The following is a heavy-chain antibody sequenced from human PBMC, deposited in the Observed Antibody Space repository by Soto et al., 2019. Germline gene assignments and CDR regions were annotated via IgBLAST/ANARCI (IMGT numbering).Heavy chain of an antibody. CDR2: IYYSGST. CDR1: GGSISSYY. Sequence: SETLSLTCTVSGGSISSYYWSWIRQPPGKGLERIGYIYYSGSTNHNPSLKSRVTISVDTSKNQFSLKLSSVTAADTAVYYCARGLISGYYLYDAFDIWGQGTMVT. V-gene: IGHV4-59*01. J-gene: IGHJ3*02. CDR3: ARGLISGYYLYDAFDI. D-gene: IGHD3-22*01.